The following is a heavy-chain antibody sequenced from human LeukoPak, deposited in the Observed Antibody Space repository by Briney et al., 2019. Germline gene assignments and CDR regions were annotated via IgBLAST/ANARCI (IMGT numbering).Heavy chain of an antibody. CDR2: ISSNGGST. D-gene: IGHD6-6*01. V-gene: IGHV3-64*01. CDR1: GFTFSSYA. Sequence: GGSLRLSCAAFGFTFSSYAMHWVRQAPGKGLEYVSAISSNGGSTYHANSVKGRFTISRDNSKNTLYLQMGSLRAEDMAVYYCARNSLEYSSSMCFDYWGQGTLVTVSS. J-gene: IGHJ4*02. CDR3: ARNSLEYSSSMCFDY.